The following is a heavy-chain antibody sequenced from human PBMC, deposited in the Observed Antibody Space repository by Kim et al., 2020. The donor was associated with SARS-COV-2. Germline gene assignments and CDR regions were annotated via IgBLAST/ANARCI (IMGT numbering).Heavy chain of an antibody. D-gene: IGHD2-21*01. CDR3: ARAAGGGDYFDY. Sequence: SETQSLTCTVSGGSISGYYWSWVRQPPGRGLEWIGYIYYSGSTHYNPSLKSRVTISVDTSKNQLSLKMTSVTAADTAVYFCARAAGGGDYFDYWGQGTL. J-gene: IGHJ4*02. V-gene: IGHV4-59*01. CDR1: GGSISGYY. CDR2: IYYSGST.